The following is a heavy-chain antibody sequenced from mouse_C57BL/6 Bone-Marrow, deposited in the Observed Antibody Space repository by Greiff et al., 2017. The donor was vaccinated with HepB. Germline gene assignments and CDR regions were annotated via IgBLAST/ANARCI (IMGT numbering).Heavy chain of an antibody. Sequence: VQLQQPGAELVKPGASVKVSCKASGYTFTSYWMHWVKQRPGQGLEWIGRIHPSDSDTNYNQKFKGKATLTVDQSSSTAYMQLSSLTSEDSAVYYCAIFGGLRRGFAYWGQGTLVTVSA. CDR1: GYTFTSYW. CDR3: AIFGGLRRGFAY. J-gene: IGHJ3*01. D-gene: IGHD2-4*01. V-gene: IGHV1-74*01. CDR2: IHPSDSDT.